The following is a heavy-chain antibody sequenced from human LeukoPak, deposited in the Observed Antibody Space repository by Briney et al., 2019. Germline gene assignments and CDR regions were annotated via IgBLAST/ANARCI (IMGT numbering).Heavy chain of an antibody. D-gene: IGHD3-22*01. CDR2: ISAYNGNT. CDR3: ARWDYYDSRTFDI. V-gene: IGHV1-18*01. Sequence: GASVKVSCKASGDTFINYGITWVRRAPGEGLEWMGWISAYNGNTNYAQKLQGRVTMTTDTSSSTAYMELRSLRSDDTAVYYCARWDYYDSRTFDIWGQGTMVTVSS. CDR1: GDTFINYG. J-gene: IGHJ3*02.